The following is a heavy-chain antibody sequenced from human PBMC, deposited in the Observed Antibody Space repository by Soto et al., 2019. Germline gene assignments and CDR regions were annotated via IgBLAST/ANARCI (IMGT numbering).Heavy chain of an antibody. V-gene: IGHV1-3*01. J-gene: IGHJ4*02. CDR3: ARDGITYGPAPVIYFDL. CDR2: IHAGNGST. CDR1: GYTFNIFA. Sequence: QVHLVQSGAEVKKPGASVKVSCQASGYTFNIFAMHWVRQAPGQRLEWMGWIHAGNGSTKYSQKFQGRITITRDSSAFTTYLELSSLRSEDTGVYSCARDGITYGPAPVIYFDLWGQGTLVAVSS. D-gene: IGHD3-10*01.